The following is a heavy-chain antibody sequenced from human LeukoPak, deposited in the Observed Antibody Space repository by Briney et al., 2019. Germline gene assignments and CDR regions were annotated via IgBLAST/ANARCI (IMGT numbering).Heavy chain of an antibody. CDR3: VRDKGSGWFDY. CDR1: GFTFSSYA. CDR2: ISTSSGYI. Sequence: GGSLRLSCTASGFTFSSYAMNWVRQAPGKGLEWVSSISTSSGYIYYADSVKGRFTISRDNAKNSLYLQMNSLRAEDTAVYYCVRDKGSGWFDYWGQGTLVTVSS. J-gene: IGHJ4*02. D-gene: IGHD6-19*01. V-gene: IGHV3-21*01.